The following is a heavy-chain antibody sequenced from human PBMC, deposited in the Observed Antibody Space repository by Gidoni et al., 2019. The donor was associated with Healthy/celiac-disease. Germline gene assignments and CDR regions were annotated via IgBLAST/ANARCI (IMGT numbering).Heavy chain of an antibody. Sequence: QVQLVESGGGVVQPGRSLRLSCAASGFTFSRYGMHWVRQAPGKGLEWVAVISYDGSNKYYADSVKGRFTISRDNSKNTLYLQMNSLRAEDTAVYYCAKDSGSYHLQPGFVDYWGQGTLVTVSS. D-gene: IGHD1-26*01. CDR2: ISYDGSNK. CDR1: GFTFSRYG. V-gene: IGHV3-30*18. CDR3: AKDSGSYHLQPGFVDY. J-gene: IGHJ4*02.